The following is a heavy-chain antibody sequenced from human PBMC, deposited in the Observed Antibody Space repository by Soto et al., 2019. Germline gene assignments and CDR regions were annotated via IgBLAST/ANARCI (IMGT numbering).Heavy chain of an antibody. CDR2: IYYSGST. J-gene: IGHJ5*02. CDR1: GGSISSYY. D-gene: IGHD3-22*01. CDR3: ARDTYYYDSSGYWNWFDP. V-gene: IGHV4-59*01. Sequence: SETLSLTCTVSGGSISSYYWSWIRQPPGKGLEWIGYIYYSGSTNYNPSLKSRVTISVDTSKNQFSLKLSSVTAADTAVYYCARDTYYYDSSGYWNWFDPWGQGTLVTVSS.